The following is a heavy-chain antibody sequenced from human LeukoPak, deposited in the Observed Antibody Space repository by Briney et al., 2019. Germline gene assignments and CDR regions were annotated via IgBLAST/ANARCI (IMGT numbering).Heavy chain of an antibody. D-gene: IGHD6-19*01. Sequence: SQTLSLTCAISGDSVSRNWIRQSPSRGLKWLGRTYYRSKWYNDYAVSVKSRITINPDTSKNQFSLQLNSVTPEDTAVYYCAREWGIAVAMGMDVWGQGTTVTVSS. CDR1: GDSVS. V-gene: IGHV6-1*01. CDR3: AREWGIAVAMGMDV. J-gene: IGHJ6*02. CDR2: TYYRSKWYN.